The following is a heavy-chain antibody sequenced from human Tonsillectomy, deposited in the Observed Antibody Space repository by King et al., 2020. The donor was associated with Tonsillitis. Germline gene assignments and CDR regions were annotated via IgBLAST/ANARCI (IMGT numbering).Heavy chain of an antibody. J-gene: IGHJ2*01. D-gene: IGHD3-10*01. CDR3: ARDLGFGAPVPFWFFDR. Sequence: QLQESGPGLVKPSETLSLTCSVSGYSIMNGYYWGWIRQPPGKGLEWIGTIYRDGTAHYNPSLQSRVTISVDTSQHKFSLNLTSSTAADTAVFFCARDLGFGAPVPFWFFDRWGRGSLVSVSS. CDR1: GYSIMNGYY. V-gene: IGHV4-38-2*02. CDR2: IYRDGTA.